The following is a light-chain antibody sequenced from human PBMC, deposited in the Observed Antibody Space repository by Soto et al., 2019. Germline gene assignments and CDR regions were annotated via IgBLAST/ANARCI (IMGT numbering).Light chain of an antibody. J-gene: IGKJ1*01. Sequence: EIVMTQSPATLSVSPGEGATLSCRASQSVSSNLAWYQQKPGQAPRLLIYATSTRATGIPARFSGSGSGTEFTLTISNLQSEDFAVYYCQQFHDLPRTFGQGTKLEIK. CDR3: QQFHDLPRT. CDR2: ATS. V-gene: IGKV3-15*01. CDR1: QSVSSN.